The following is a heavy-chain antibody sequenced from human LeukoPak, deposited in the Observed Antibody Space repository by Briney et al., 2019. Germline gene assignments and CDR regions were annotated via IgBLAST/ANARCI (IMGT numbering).Heavy chain of an antibody. V-gene: IGHV1-69*05. CDR2: IIPIFGTA. CDR3: ARDLDGDYLNADY. CDR1: GGTFSSYA. D-gene: IGHD4-17*01. Sequence: SVKVSCKASGGTFSSYAISWVRQAPGQGLEWMGRIIPIFGTANYAQKFQGRVTITTDESTSTAYMELSSLRSEDTAVYYCARDLDGDYLNADYWGRGTLVTVSS. J-gene: IGHJ4*02.